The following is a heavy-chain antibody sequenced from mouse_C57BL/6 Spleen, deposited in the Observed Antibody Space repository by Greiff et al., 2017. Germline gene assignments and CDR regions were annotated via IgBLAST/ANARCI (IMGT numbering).Heavy chain of an antibody. J-gene: IGHJ2*01. Sequence: VQLQQPGAELVKPGASVKMSCKASGYTFTSYWITWVKQRPGQGLEWIGDIYPGSGSTNYNEKFKSKDTLTVDTSSSTAYIQLSSLTSEDAAVYYCARRKIATVVHFDYWGQGTTLTVSS. CDR2: IYPGSGST. CDR3: ARRKIATVVHFDY. V-gene: IGHV1-55*01. D-gene: IGHD1-1*01. CDR1: GYTFTSYW.